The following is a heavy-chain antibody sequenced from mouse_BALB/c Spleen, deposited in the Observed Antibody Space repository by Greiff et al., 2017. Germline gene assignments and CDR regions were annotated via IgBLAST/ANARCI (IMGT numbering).Heavy chain of an antibody. CDR1: GFTFSSYA. CDR3: ARGWGYSFAY. V-gene: IGHV5-6-5*01. Sequence: EVNVVESGGGLVKPGGSLKLSCAASGFTFSSYAMSWVRQTPEKRLEWVASISSGGSTYYPDSVKGRFTISRDNARNILYLQMSSLRSEDTAMYYCARGWGYSFAYWGQGTLVTVSA. D-gene: IGHD2-3*01. CDR2: ISSGGST. J-gene: IGHJ3*01.